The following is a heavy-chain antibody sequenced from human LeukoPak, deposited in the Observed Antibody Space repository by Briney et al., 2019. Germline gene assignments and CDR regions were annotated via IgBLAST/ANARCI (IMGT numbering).Heavy chain of an antibody. CDR3: ADSNYWYPVDY. D-gene: IGHD4-11*01. V-gene: IGHV3-23*01. CDR1: GSTFSSYA. CDR2: ITGSGDST. Sequence: QPGGSLRLSCAASGSTFSSYAMRWVRQAPGKGLEWVSAITGSGDSTYYADSVKGRFTISRDNSKNTLYLQMNSLRAEDTAVYYCADSNYWYPVDYWGQGTLVTVSS. J-gene: IGHJ4*02.